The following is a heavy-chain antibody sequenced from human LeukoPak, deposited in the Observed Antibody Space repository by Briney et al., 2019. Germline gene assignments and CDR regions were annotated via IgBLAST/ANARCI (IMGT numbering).Heavy chain of an antibody. J-gene: IGHJ4*02. D-gene: IGHD6-13*01. CDR1: GGSISSGDYY. CDR2: IYSGGST. CDR3: ARVFGSWYSDY. V-gene: IGHV3-53*01. Sequence: PSETLSLTCTVSGGSISSGDYYWGWIRQAPGKGLEWVSVIYSGGSTYYADSVKGRFTISRDNSKNTLYLQMNSLRVEDTAVYYCARVFGSWYSDYWVQGTLVTVSS.